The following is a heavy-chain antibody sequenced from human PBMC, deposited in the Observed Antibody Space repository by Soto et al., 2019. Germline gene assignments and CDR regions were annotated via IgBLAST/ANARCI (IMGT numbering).Heavy chain of an antibody. CDR2: IYYSGST. CDR1: GGSISSGGYY. V-gene: IGHV4-31*03. CDR3: ATYCSGGSCYPDGIDY. Sequence: SETLSLTCTVSGGSISSGGYYWSWIRQHPGKGLEWIGYIYYSGSTYYNPSLKSRVTISVDTSKNQFSLKLSSVTAADTAVYYCATYCSGGSCYPDGIDYWGQGTLVTVS. D-gene: IGHD2-15*01. J-gene: IGHJ4*02.